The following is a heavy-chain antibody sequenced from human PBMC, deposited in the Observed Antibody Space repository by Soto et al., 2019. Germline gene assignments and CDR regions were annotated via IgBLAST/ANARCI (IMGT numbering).Heavy chain of an antibody. V-gene: IGHV3-23*01. CDR2: ITATGGNT. Sequence: EAQLLESGGGLVQPGGSLRLSCAASGFTFSSYGMNWVRQAPGKGLEWVSSITATGGNTYYADSVKGRFTISRDNSKDALSLQMNSLRAADAAVYYCAGRYCTAGICYTNYYYYMDVWGKGTTVTVSS. CDR1: GFTFSSYG. D-gene: IGHD2-8*02. CDR3: AGRYCTAGICYTNYYYYMDV. J-gene: IGHJ6*03.